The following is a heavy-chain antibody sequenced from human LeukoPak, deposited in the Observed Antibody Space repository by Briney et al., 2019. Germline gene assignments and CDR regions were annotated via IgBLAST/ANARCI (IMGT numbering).Heavy chain of an antibody. CDR3: ARDRRIYYDSSGLDY. CDR1: GFTFSSFA. CDR2: IYSGGST. Sequence: GGSLRLSCAASGFTFSSFAMSWVRQAPGKGLEWVSVIYSGGSTYYADSVKGRFTISRDNSKNTLYLQMNSLRAEDTAVYYCARDRRIYYDSSGLDYWGQGTLVTVSS. J-gene: IGHJ4*02. V-gene: IGHV3-66*01. D-gene: IGHD3-22*01.